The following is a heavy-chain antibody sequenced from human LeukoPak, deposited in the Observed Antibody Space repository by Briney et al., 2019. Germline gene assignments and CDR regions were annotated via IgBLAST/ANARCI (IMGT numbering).Heavy chain of an antibody. CDR2: TSYDGSNK. CDR1: GFTFISYG. Sequence: PGRSLRLSCAASGFTFISYGMHWVRQAPGKGLEWLAVTSYDGSNKYYADSVKGRFTTSRDNSKNTLYLQMNSLRVEDTAVYYCAKDFATVTVMTTYGMDVWGQGTTVTVSS. CDR3: AKDFATVTVMTTYGMDV. J-gene: IGHJ6*02. D-gene: IGHD4-11*01. V-gene: IGHV3-30*18.